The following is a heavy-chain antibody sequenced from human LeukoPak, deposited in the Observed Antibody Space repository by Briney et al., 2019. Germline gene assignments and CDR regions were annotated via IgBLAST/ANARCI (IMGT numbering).Heavy chain of an antibody. CDR1: GFXFSSYA. CDR3: AFLGGGWLDAFDI. CDR2: ICSSGGST. Sequence: GGSLRLSCSASGFXFSSYAIHWVRQAPGRGLEYVSTICSSGGSTYYIDSVKGRFTISRDSSKNTLYLQMSSLRAEDTAVYYCAFLGGGWLDAFDIWGQGTMVTVSS. J-gene: IGHJ3*02. V-gene: IGHV3-64D*09. D-gene: IGHD5-24*01.